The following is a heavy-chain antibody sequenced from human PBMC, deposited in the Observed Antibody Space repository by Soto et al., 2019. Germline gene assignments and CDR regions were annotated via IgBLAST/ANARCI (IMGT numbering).Heavy chain of an antibody. D-gene: IGHD2-15*01. CDR2: MNPNSGNT. Sequence: GASVKDSCKASGYTFTSYDINWVRQATGQGLEWMGWMNPNSGNTGYAQKFQGRVTMTRNTSISTAYMELSSLRSEVTAVYYCARGEVVAATNWFDPWGQGTLVTVSS. CDR3: ARGEVVAATNWFDP. CDR1: GYTFTSYD. V-gene: IGHV1-8*01. J-gene: IGHJ5*02.